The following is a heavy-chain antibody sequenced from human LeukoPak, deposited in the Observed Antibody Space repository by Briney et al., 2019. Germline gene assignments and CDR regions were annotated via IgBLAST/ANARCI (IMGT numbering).Heavy chain of an antibody. CDR3: ARTLHSTAWCPFDY. D-gene: IGHD6-19*01. Sequence: PSETLSLTCSVSGYSINSGYFWGWIRQPPGKGLEWIGNVYHSGGTWYSPSLKSRVTISLDTSKNHFSLKLSSVTAADTAVYYCARTLHSTAWCPFDYWGQGIVVTVSS. J-gene: IGHJ4*02. CDR1: GYSINSGYF. V-gene: IGHV4-38-2*01. CDR2: VYHSGGT.